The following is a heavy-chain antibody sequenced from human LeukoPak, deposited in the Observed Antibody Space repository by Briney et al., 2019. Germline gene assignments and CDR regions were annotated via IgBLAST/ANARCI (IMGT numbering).Heavy chain of an antibody. CDR2: IWYDGSNK. Sequence: GGSLRLSCAASGFTFSSYGMHWVRQAPGKGLEWVAVIWYDGSNKYYADSVKGRFTISRDNSKNTLYLQTNSLRAEDTAVYYCARDRNYFEALHRSYWGQGTLVTVSS. D-gene: IGHD3-10*01. J-gene: IGHJ4*02. CDR1: GFTFSSYG. V-gene: IGHV3-33*01. CDR3: ARDRNYFEALHRSY.